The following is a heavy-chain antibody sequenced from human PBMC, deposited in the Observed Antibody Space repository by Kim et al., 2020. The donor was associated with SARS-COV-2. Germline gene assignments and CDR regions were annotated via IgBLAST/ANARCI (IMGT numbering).Heavy chain of an antibody. V-gene: IGHV3-11*03. J-gene: IGHJ1*01. Sequence: RFTIARDNAKNSLYLQMNSLRAEDTAVYYCARMGRYDILTGYYRRVGYFQHWGQGTLVTVSS. D-gene: IGHD3-9*01. CDR3: ARMGRYDILTGYYRRVGYFQH.